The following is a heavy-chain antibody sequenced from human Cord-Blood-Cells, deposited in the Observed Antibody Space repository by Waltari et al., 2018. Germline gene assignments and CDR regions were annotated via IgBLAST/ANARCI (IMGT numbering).Heavy chain of an antibody. CDR2: VDPGDGET. D-gene: IGHD1-26*01. J-gene: IGHJ4*02. CDR3: ATLSPIVGAFDY. Sequence: QVQLVQSGAEVKKPGASVKVSCKVSGYTLTELSMHWVRQAPGKGIEWMGGVDPGDGETIYAQKFQGRVTMTEDTSTDTAYMELSSLRSEDTAVYYCATLSPIVGAFDYWGQGTLVTVSS. CDR1: GYTLTELS. V-gene: IGHV1-24*01.